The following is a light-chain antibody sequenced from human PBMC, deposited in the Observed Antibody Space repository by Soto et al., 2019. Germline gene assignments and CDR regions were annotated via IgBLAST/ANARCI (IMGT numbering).Light chain of an antibody. V-gene: IGKV2-30*01. CDR2: KVS. J-gene: IGKJ2*03. CDR1: QSLVYSDGNTY. CDR3: MQGTHPYS. Sequence: DAVMTQSPLSLPVTLGQPASISCRSSQSLVYSDGNTYLSWFQQRPGQSPRRLIYKVSNRDSGVPDRFSGSGSGTEFTLEISRLEAEDVGVYYCMQGTHPYSFGQGTKLEIK.